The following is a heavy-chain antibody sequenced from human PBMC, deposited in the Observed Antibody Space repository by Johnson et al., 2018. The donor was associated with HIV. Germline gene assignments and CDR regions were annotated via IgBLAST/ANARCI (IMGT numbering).Heavy chain of an antibody. J-gene: IGHJ3*02. CDR2: IGTAGDT. CDR1: GFTFSSYD. CDR3: ARGTYYYDSSATPKAFDI. Sequence: VQLVESGGGLVQPGGSLRLSCAASGFTFSSYDMHWVRQATGKGLEWVSAIGTAGDTYYPGPVMGRFTISRENAKNSLYLQMNSLRAGETAVYYCARGTYYYDSSATPKAFDIWGQGTMVTVSS. D-gene: IGHD3-22*01. V-gene: IGHV3-13*01.